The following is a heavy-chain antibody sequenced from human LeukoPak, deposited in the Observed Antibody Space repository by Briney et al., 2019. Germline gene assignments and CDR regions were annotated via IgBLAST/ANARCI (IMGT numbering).Heavy chain of an antibody. CDR3: ARGLYYYDSSGYYNAFDY. Sequence: PSETLSLTCTVSGGSISSGGYYWSWIRQPPGKGLEWIGYIYYSGSTNYNPSLKSRVTISVDTSKNQFSLRLSSVTAADTAVYYCARGLYYYDSSGYYNAFDYWGQGTLVTVSS. V-gene: IGHV4-61*08. CDR1: GGSISSGGYY. CDR2: IYYSGST. J-gene: IGHJ4*02. D-gene: IGHD3-22*01.